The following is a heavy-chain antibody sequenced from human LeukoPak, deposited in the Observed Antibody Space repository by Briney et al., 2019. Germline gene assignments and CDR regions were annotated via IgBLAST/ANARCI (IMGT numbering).Heavy chain of an antibody. CDR3: AKDLGDIAVAGTDY. D-gene: IGHD6-19*01. CDR1: GFTFNSYG. CDR2: ISYDGSNK. Sequence: GRSLRLSCAASGFTFNSYGMHWVRQAPGKGLEWAAVISYDGSNKYYADSVKGRFTISRDNSKNTLYLQMNSLRAEDTAVYYCAKDLGDIAVAGTDYWGQGTLVTVSS. V-gene: IGHV3-30*18. J-gene: IGHJ4*02.